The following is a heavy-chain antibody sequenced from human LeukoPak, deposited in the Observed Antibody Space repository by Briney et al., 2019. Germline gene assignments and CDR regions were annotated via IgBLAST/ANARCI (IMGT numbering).Heavy chain of an antibody. Sequence: PGRSLRLSCAASGFTFSSYGMHWVGQAPGKGLEWVAVIWYDGSNKYYADSVKGRFTISRDNSKNTLYLQMNSLRAEDTAVYYCAKDGGYNWNYGIDYWGQGTLVTVSS. CDR2: IWYDGSNK. D-gene: IGHD1-7*01. CDR1: GFTFSSYG. CDR3: AKDGGYNWNYGIDY. V-gene: IGHV3-33*06. J-gene: IGHJ4*02.